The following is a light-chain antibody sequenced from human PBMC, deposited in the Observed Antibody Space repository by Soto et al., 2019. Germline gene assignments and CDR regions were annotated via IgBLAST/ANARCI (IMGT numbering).Light chain of an antibody. J-gene: IGLJ2*01. CDR3: GTWDSSLGAVL. V-gene: IGLV1-51*01. CDR2: DTE. CDR1: SSNIGNNY. Sequence: QAVVTQPPSVSAAPGQRVTISCSGSSSNIGNNYVSWYQQLPGTAPKLLIYDTERRPSGIPDRFSGSKSGTSATLGITGLQTGDEADYYCGTWDSSLGAVLFGRGTQLTVL.